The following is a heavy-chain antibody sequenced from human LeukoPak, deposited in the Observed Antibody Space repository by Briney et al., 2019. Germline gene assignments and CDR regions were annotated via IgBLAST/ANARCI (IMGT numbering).Heavy chain of an antibody. Sequence: GSLRLSCAVSGFTFSSYTIHWVRQPPGKGLEWVAVISFDGSNKYYADSVKGRFTFSRDNSKNTLYLQMNSLRTEDTAVYYCARDRYCSGGGCPDYYYGMDVWGQGTTVTVSS. CDR2: ISFDGSNK. J-gene: IGHJ6*02. CDR3: ARDRYCSGGGCPDYYYGMDV. D-gene: IGHD2-15*01. CDR1: GFTFSSYT. V-gene: IGHV3-30-3*01.